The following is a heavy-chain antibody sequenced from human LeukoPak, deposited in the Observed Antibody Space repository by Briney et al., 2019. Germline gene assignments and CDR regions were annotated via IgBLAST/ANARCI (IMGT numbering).Heavy chain of an antibody. J-gene: IGHJ2*01. V-gene: IGHV4-34*01. CDR1: GGSISSYY. Sequence: SETLSLTCTVSGGSISSYYWSWIRQPPGKGLEWIGEINYSGSTNYNPSLKSRVTISVDTSKNQFSLKLSSVTAADTAVYYCARSGTVTTVPWYSDLWGRGTLVTVSS. CDR2: INYSGST. D-gene: IGHD4-17*01. CDR3: ARSGTVTTVPWYSDL.